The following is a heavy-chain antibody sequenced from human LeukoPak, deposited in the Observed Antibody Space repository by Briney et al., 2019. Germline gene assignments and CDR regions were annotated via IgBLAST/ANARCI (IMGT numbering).Heavy chain of an antibody. CDR1: GYTFTGYY. V-gene: IGHV1-2*02. J-gene: IGHJ3*02. Sequence: GASVKVSCKASGYTFTGYYMHWVRQAPGQGLEWMGWINPNSGGTNYAQKFQGRVTMTRDTSISTAYMELSSLRSEDTAVYYCARDESAGGDAFDIWGQGTMVTVSS. CDR3: ARDESAGGDAFDI. CDR2: INPNSGGT. D-gene: IGHD6-13*01.